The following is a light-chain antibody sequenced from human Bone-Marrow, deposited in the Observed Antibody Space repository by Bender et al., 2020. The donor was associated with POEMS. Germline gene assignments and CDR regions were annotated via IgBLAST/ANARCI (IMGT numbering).Light chain of an antibody. J-gene: IGLJ2*01. V-gene: IGLV2-23*02. CDR2: EVS. CDR3: SSFAGDSLI. Sequence: QSALTQPASVSGSPGQSITISCTGTSSDVGGYNFVSWYQQYPGEAPNLMIYEVSKWPSGVSNRFSGSKSGNTASLTISGLQAEDEADYYCSSFAGDSLIFGGGTKLTVL. CDR1: SSDVGGYNF.